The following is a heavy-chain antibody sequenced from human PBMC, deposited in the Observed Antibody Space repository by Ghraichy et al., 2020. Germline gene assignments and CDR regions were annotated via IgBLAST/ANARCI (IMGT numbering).Heavy chain of an antibody. CDR1: GFTFSSYA. J-gene: IGHJ6*02. CDR3: AKDLPEGTVSASDYYGMDV. CDR2: ISGSGGST. V-gene: IGHV3-23*01. Sequence: GGSLRLSCAASGFTFSSYAMSWVRQAPGKGLEWVSAISGSGGSTYYADSVKGRFTISRDNSKNTLYLQMNSLRAEDTAVYYCAKDLPEGTVSASDYYGMDVWGQGTTVTVSS. D-gene: IGHD1-14*01.